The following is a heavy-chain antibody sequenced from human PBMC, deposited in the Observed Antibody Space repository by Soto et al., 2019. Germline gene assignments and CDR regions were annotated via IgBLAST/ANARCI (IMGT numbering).Heavy chain of an antibody. V-gene: IGHV4-34*01. CDR2: INHSGST. Sequence: SETLSLTCAVYGGSFSGYYWSWIRQPPGKGLEWIGEINHSGSTNYNPSLKSRVTISVDTSKNQFSLKLSSVTAADTAVYYCARGGVVLSSGWDYWGQGTLVTVSS. D-gene: IGHD6-19*01. J-gene: IGHJ4*02. CDR1: GGSFSGYY. CDR3: ARGGVVLSSGWDY.